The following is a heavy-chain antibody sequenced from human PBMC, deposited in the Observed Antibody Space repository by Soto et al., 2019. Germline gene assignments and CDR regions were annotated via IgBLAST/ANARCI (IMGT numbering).Heavy chain of an antibody. Sequence: LRLSCAASGFTLSSYGMHWVRQSPGKWLEWVAVIWYDGSNKYYADSVKGRFTISRDNSKNTLYLQMNSLRAEDTAVYFCARFRRSWYGRIDYWGQGTLVTAPQ. CDR3: ARFRRSWYGRIDY. CDR2: IWYDGSNK. D-gene: IGHD6-13*01. CDR1: GFTLSSYG. J-gene: IGHJ4*02. V-gene: IGHV3-33*01.